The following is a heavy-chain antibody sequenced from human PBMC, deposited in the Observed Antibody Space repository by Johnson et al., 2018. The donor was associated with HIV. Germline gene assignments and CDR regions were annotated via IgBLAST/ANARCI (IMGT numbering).Heavy chain of an antibody. CDR1: GFTFDEHG. D-gene: IGHD6-13*01. Sequence: VKLVESGGGVVRPGESLRLSCAASGFTFDEHGMSWVRQAPGKGLEWVSGIAWNGATTGYADSVKGRITISRDNAKNSLYLQMNSLRAEDTAVYYCAKDRSGSWYGADAFDIWGQGTMVTVSS. V-gene: IGHV3-20*04. CDR3: AKDRSGSWYGADAFDI. CDR2: IAWNGATT. J-gene: IGHJ3*02.